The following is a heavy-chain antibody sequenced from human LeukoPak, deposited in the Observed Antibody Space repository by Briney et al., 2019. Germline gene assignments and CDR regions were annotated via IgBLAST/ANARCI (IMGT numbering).Heavy chain of an antibody. J-gene: IGHJ4*02. CDR2: VSESGGST. CDR3: TKWNGYGDY. V-gene: IGHV3-23*01. D-gene: IGHD3-3*01. Sequence: PGGSLRLSCAASGFTFSSYGMSWVRQAPGKGLEWVSGVSESGGSTHYTDSVKGRFTISRDNSRNTLYLQMNSLRAEDTAIYYCTKWNGYGDYWGQGILVTVSS. CDR1: GFTFSSYG.